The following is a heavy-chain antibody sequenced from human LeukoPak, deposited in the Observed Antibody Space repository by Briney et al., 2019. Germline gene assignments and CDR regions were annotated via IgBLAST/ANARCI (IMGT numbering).Heavy chain of an antibody. D-gene: IGHD3-22*01. CDR3: ARAGDSSGYEYYFDY. CDR2: IYTSGST. V-gene: IGHV4-4*07. Sequence: SETLSLTCTVSGGSISSYYWSWIRQPAGKGLKWIGRIYTSGSTNYNPSLKSRVTMSVDTSKNQFSLKLSSVTAADTAVYYCARAGDSSGYEYYFDYWGQGTLVTVSS. CDR1: GGSISSYY. J-gene: IGHJ4*02.